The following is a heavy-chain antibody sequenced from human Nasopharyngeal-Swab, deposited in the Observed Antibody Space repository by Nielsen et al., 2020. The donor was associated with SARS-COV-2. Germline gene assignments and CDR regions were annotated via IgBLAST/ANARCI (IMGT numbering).Heavy chain of an antibody. CDR3: ERSSPAFGY. Sequence: ASVNVSCKASVYLFTDYNIHWVRQAPGQGLEWMGWINVDKGNTKQSQRFQGRVTITRDNSASTAYMELSSLTSEDTAVYYWERSSPAFGYWGQGTLVTVSS. CDR2: INVDKGNT. J-gene: IGHJ4*02. V-gene: IGHV1-3*01. CDR1: VYLFTDYN. D-gene: IGHD2-2*01.